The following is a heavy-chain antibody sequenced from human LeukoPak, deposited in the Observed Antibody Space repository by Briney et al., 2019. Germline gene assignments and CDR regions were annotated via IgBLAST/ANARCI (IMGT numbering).Heavy chain of an antibody. D-gene: IGHD6-19*01. CDR3: ARGRIAVANNWFDP. CDR1: GGTFSSYA. CDR2: IIPIFGTA. J-gene: IGHJ5*02. Sequence: ASVKVSCKASGGTFSSYAISWVQQAPGQGLEWIGRIIPIFGTANYAQKFQGRVTITTDESTSTAYMKLSSLRPEDTAVYYCARGRIAVANNWFDPWGQGTLVTVSS. V-gene: IGHV1-69*05.